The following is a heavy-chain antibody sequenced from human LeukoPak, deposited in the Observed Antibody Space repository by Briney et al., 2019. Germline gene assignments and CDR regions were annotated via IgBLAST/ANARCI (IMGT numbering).Heavy chain of an antibody. CDR2: ISAYNGNT. CDR1: GYTFTSYG. V-gene: IGHV1-18*01. Sequence: ASVKVSCKASGYTFTSYGISWVRQAPGQGLEWMGWISAYNGNTNYAQKLQGRVTMTTDKSTSTAYMELGSLRSDDTAVYYCARDEEGSSWELHTMTAWWGQGTLVTVPS. CDR3: ARDEEGSSWELHTMTAW. J-gene: IGHJ4*02. D-gene: IGHD1-26*01.